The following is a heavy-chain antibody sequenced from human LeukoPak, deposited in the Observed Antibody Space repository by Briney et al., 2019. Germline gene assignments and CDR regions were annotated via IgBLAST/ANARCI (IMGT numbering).Heavy chain of an antibody. CDR1: GFTFSSFW. Sequence: PGGSLRLSCAASGFTFSSFWMSWVRQAPGEGLEWVANIKKKVSEKYYADSVKGELPIYRDNAKTSPYLQMNRLRAEDTAVYCCARYPGLRHVDYWGQGTLVTVSS. J-gene: IGHJ4*02. CDR3: ARYPGLRHVDY. D-gene: IGHD5-12*01. CDR2: IKKKVSEK. V-gene: IGHV3-7*01.